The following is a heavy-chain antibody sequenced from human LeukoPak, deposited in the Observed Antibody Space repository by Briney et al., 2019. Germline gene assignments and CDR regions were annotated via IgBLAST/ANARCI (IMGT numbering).Heavy chain of an antibody. CDR2: ISYDGIVE. CDR1: GFTFSNYA. V-gene: IGHV3-30*04. D-gene: IGHD6-13*01. J-gene: IGHJ5*01. CDR3: ARALGSSWDSPFAS. Sequence: GRSLRLSCAASGFTFSNYAMHWVRQAPGKGLEWVVLISYDGIVEKNAASVKGRFTISRDNSKNTLYLQMNSLRTEDTAVYYCARALGSSWDSPFASWGQGTLVPVSS.